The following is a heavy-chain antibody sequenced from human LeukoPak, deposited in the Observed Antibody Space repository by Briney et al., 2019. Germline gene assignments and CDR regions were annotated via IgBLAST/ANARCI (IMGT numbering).Heavy chain of an antibody. J-gene: IGHJ4*02. CDR1: GLTFSSYS. CDR2: ISSPSSYI. V-gene: IGHV3-21*01. Sequence: GGSLRLSCAASGLTFSSYSMNWVRQAPGKGLEWVASISSPSSYIYYADSVKGRFTISRDNAENSLYLQMNSLRAEDTAVYYCAVYYSSGPIAYWGQGTLVTVSS. CDR3: AVYYSSGPIAY. D-gene: IGHD3-22*01.